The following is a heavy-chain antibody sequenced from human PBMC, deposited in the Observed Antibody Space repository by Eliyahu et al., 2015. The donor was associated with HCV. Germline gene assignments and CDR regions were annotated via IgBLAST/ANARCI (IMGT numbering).Heavy chain of an antibody. CDR1: GYSFTSYW. V-gene: IGHV5-51*01. CDR3: ARLQRHYGDEAGAFDI. J-gene: IGHJ3*02. D-gene: IGHD4-17*01. Sequence: EVQLVQSGAEVKKPGESLKISCKGSGYSFTSYWIGWVRQMPGKGLEWMGIIYPGDSDTRYSPSFQGQVTISADKSISTAYLQWSSLKASDTAMYYCARLQRHYGDEAGAFDIWGQGTMVTVSS. CDR2: IYPGDSDT.